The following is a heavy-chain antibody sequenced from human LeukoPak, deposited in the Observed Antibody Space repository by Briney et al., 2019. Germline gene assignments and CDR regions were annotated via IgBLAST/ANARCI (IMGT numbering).Heavy chain of an antibody. D-gene: IGHD6-19*01. CDR2: IYYTGST. CDR1: GGSISSYY. Sequence: SETLSLTCTAPGGSISSYYWSWIRQPPGKGLEWIGFIYYTGSTTYNSSLKSRVTVSVDTSKNQFSLKLSSVTPADTAVYYCARVGGYSSSWYLGYWGQGTLVTVSS. CDR3: ARVGGYSSSWYLGY. V-gene: IGHV4-59*01. J-gene: IGHJ4*02.